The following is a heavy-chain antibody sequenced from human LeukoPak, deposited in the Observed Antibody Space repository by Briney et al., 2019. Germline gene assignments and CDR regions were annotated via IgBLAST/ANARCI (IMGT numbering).Heavy chain of an antibody. Sequence: ASVKVSCKASGYTFTSYGISWVRQAPGQGLEWMGWISAYNGNTNYAQKLQGRVTMTTDTSTSTAYMELRSLRSDDTAAYYCARDLRYYCSGGSCYLLDYWGQGTLVTVSS. CDR3: ARDLRYYCSGGSCYLLDY. V-gene: IGHV1-18*01. J-gene: IGHJ4*02. D-gene: IGHD2-15*01. CDR1: GYTFTSYG. CDR2: ISAYNGNT.